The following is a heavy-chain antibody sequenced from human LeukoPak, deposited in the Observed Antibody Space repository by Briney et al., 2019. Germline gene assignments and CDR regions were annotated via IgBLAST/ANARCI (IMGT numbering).Heavy chain of an antibody. CDR1: GYTFTGYY. V-gene: IGHV1-2*02. J-gene: IGHJ4*02. D-gene: IGHD4-17*01. CDR3: ARDYGDYGGFDY. CDR2: INPNSGGT. Sequence: ASVKVSCKASGYTFTGYYMHWVRQAPGQGLEWMGWINPNSGGTNYAQKFQGRVTMTRDTSISTAYMELSRLRSDDTAVYYCARDYGDYGGFDYWGQGTLVTVSS.